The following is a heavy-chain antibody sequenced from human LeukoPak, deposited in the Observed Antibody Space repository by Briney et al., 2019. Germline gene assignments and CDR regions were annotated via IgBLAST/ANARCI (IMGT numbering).Heavy chain of an antibody. CDR1: GGSISSYY. D-gene: IGHD3-22*01. Sequence: SETLSLTCTVSGGSISSYYWSWIRQPPGKGLEWIGYIYYSGSTNYNPSLKSRVTISVDTSKNQFSLKLSSVTAADTAVYYCARAYDSSGYDWFDPWGQGTLVTVPS. J-gene: IGHJ5*02. CDR2: IYYSGST. V-gene: IGHV4-59*01. CDR3: ARAYDSSGYDWFDP.